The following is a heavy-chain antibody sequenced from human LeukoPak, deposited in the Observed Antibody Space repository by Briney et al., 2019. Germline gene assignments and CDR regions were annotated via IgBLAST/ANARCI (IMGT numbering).Heavy chain of an antibody. D-gene: IGHD3-3*01. CDR2: FTAGGTTT. CDR3: CFGVTSSVFFDY. V-gene: IGHV3-23*01. J-gene: IGHJ4*02. CDR1: GFTFINYA. Sequence: GGSLRLSCSASGFTFINYAISWVRQSPGKGLIWVSTFTAGGTTTYYADSVKGRFTTSRDTSTNTLYLHMNSLRAEVTAVYYCCFGVTSSVFFDYWGRGTLVTVSS.